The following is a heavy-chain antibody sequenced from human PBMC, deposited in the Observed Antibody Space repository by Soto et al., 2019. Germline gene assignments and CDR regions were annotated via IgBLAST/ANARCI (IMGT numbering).Heavy chain of an antibody. Sequence: QVQLVESGGGVVQPGRSLRLSCAASGFTFSSYGMHWVRQAPGKGLEWVAVISYDGSNKYYADSVKGRFTISRDNSKNTLYLQMNSLRAEDTAVYYCAKEQSGYYLGPFDYWGQGTLVTVSS. V-gene: IGHV3-30*18. CDR1: GFTFSSYG. J-gene: IGHJ4*02. D-gene: IGHD3-22*01. CDR3: AKEQSGYYLGPFDY. CDR2: ISYDGSNK.